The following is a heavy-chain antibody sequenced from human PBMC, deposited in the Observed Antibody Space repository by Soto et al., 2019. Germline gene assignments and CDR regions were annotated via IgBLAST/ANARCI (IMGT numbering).Heavy chain of an antibody. CDR1: GYTFTSYD. CDR2: MNPNSGNT. D-gene: IGHD4-17*01. Sequence: QVQLVQSGAEVKKPGASVKVSCKASGYTFTSYDINWVRQATGQGLEWMGWMNPNSGNTGYAQKFQGGXTXTXXTSISTAYMDRSSLRSEDTAVYYCARTLYGDNVGYWGQGTLVTVSA. J-gene: IGHJ4*02. V-gene: IGHV1-8*01. CDR3: ARTLYGDNVGY.